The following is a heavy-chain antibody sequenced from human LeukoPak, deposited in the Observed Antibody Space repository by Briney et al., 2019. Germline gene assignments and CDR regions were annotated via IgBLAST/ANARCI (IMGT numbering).Heavy chain of an antibody. CDR3: AREGRYRDYEGY. CDR1: GASLNSYY. V-gene: IGHV4-4*07. D-gene: IGHD4-17*01. J-gene: IGHJ4*02. CDR2: IYRGGST. Sequence: WETLSLTCTVSGASLNSYYWSWIRQPAGKGLEWIGCIYRGGSTHYNPSLKSRHILSVDTSKNQFSLKQRYFTAADRAVFFCAREGRYRDYEGYWGQGTLVTVSS.